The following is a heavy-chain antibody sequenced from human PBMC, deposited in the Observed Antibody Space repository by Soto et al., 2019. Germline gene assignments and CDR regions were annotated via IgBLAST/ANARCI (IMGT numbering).Heavy chain of an antibody. V-gene: IGHV3-13*01. J-gene: IGHJ6*02. CDR3: ARELHGGSYGMDV. CDR1: GFTFSNYD. CDR2: ITTAGDT. Sequence: EVQLVESGGGLVQPGGSLRLSCAASGFTFSNYDMQWVRQVTGKGLEWVSGITTAGDTYYPGSVKGRFTISREKAKNSLYLQMNSLSAGDTAVYYCARELHGGSYGMDVWGQGTTVTVSS.